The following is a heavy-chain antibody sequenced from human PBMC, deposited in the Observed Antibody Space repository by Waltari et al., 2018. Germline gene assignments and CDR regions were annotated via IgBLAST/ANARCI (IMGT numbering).Heavy chain of an antibody. J-gene: IGHJ4*02. Sequence: QVQLVQSGAEVKKSGASVKVSCKASGYTFTDFFIHWVRQAPGQGREWSGRINPNSWETVYAQRFQGRVTMTGDTSITTAYMELTGLRSDDTAIYYCARSGGGTTTFGVAEWGQGSLVTVSS. CDR1: GYTFTDFF. CDR2: INPNSWET. CDR3: ARSGGGTTTFGVAE. V-gene: IGHV1-2*06. D-gene: IGHD3-3*01.